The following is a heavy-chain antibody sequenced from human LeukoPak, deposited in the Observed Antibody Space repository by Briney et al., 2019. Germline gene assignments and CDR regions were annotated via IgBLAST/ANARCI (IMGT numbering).Heavy chain of an antibody. V-gene: IGHV1-46*01. CDR3: ARELVVPAASPYYGMDV. CDR2: INPSGGST. Sequence: ASVKVSCKASGYTFTSYYMHWVRQAPGQGLEWMGIINPSGGSTSYAQKFQGRVTMTRDTSTSTVYMELSSLRSEDTAVYYCARELVVPAASPYYGMDVWGQGTTVIVSS. D-gene: IGHD2-2*01. CDR1: GYTFTSYY. J-gene: IGHJ6*02.